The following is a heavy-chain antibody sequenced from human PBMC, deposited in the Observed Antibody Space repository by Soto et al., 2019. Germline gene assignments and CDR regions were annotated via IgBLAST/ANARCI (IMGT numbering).Heavy chain of an antibody. V-gene: IGHV3-33*01. CDR1: GFTFSSYG. CDR3: ARERVIAVAGNPYYYGMDV. J-gene: IGHJ6*02. Sequence: PGGSLRLSCAASGFTFSSYGMHWVRQAPGKGLEWVAVIWYDGSNKYYADSVKGRFTISRDNSKNTLYLQMNSLRAEDTAVYYCARERVIAVAGNPYYYGMDVWGQGTTVTVSS. D-gene: IGHD6-19*01. CDR2: IWYDGSNK.